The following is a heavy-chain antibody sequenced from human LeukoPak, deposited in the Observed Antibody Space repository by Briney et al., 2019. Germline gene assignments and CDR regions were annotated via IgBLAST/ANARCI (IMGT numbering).Heavy chain of an antibody. D-gene: IGHD6-13*01. Sequence: GGSLRPSCAASGLTFSSYAMSWLRQAPGKGLQWVSVISVGGAGTYYADSVKGRFTISRDNSENTLYLQMNSLRAEDTAVYYCVKGFRAEDYWGQGTLVTVAS. CDR2: ISVGGAGT. V-gene: IGHV3-23*01. J-gene: IGHJ4*02. CDR1: GLTFSSYA. CDR3: VKGFRAEDY.